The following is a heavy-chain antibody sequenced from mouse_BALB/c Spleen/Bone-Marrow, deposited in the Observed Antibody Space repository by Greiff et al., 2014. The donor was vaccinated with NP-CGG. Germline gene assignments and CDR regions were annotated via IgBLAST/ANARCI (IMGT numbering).Heavy chain of an antibody. Sequence: DVQLQESGPGLVKPSQSLSLTCTVTGYSITSDYAWNWIRQFPGNKLEWMGYISYSGSTSYNPSLKSRISITQDTSKNQFFLQLNSVTTEDTATYYCAKTGTRYYFDYWGQGTTLTVSS. CDR3: AKTGTRYYFDY. D-gene: IGHD4-1*01. CDR1: GYSITSDYA. CDR2: ISYSGST. V-gene: IGHV3-2*02. J-gene: IGHJ2*01.